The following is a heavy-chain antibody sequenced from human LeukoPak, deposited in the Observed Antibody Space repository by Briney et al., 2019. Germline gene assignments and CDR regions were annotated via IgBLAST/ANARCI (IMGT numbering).Heavy chain of an antibody. D-gene: IGHD6-19*01. Sequence: GGSLRLSCVVSGLTFSRYSMSWVRQAPGKGLEWVSVIDSGGSTYYADSVKGRFTISRDNSKNTLYLRMNSLRAEDTAVYYCARGIRLDFDYWGQGALVTVSS. CDR2: IDSGGST. CDR3: ARGIRLDFDY. CDR1: GLTFSRYS. J-gene: IGHJ4*02. V-gene: IGHV3-53*01.